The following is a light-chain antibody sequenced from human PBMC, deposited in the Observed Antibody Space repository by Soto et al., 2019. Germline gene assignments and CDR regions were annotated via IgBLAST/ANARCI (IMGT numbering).Light chain of an antibody. CDR1: QYISTK. V-gene: IGKV3-20*01. Sequence: VLTQSPDSLSLSPGERATLSCRASQYISTKLAWYQQKPGQAPRLLFSGAFNRATDTLDRFSGSGSGTDFTVIISGVEAEDFAMYYCQQYGDSPWTFGKGTRVDFK. CDR3: QQYGDSPWT. CDR2: GAF. J-gene: IGKJ1*01.